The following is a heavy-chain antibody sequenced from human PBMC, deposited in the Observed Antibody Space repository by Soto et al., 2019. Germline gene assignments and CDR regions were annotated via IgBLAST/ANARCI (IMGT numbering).Heavy chain of an antibody. J-gene: IGHJ6*02. D-gene: IGHD3-10*01. V-gene: IGHV1-2*04. Sequence: ASVKVSCKASGYTFTGYYMHWVRQAPGQGLEWMGWINPNSGGTNYAQKFQGWVTMTRDTSISTAYMELSRLRSDDTAVYYCARGSGLRLQMAPLHYYYGMDVWGQGTTVTAP. CDR2: INPNSGGT. CDR3: ARGSGLRLQMAPLHYYYGMDV. CDR1: GYTFTGYY.